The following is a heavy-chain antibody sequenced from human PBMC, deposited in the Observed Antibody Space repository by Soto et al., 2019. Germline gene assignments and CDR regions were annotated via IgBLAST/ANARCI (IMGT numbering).Heavy chain of an antibody. CDR3: AKDQEVGRGYSSGWYQPSFDY. CDR1: GFTFSSYG. J-gene: IGHJ4*02. Sequence: GGSLRLSCAASGFTFSSYGMHWVRQAPGKGLEWVAVISYDGSNKYYADSVKGRFTISRDNSKNTLYLQMNSLRAEDTAVYYCAKDQEVGRGYSSGWYQPSFDYWGQGTLVTVSS. D-gene: IGHD6-19*01. V-gene: IGHV3-30*18. CDR2: ISYDGSNK.